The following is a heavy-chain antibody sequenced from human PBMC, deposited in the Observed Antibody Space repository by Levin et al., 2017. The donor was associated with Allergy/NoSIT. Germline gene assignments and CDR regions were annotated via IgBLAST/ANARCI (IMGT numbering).Heavy chain of an antibody. CDR1: GGTFSSYT. CDR2: IIPILGIA. Sequence: SVKVSCKASGGTFSSYTISWVRQAPGQGLEWMGRIIPILGIANYAQKFQGRVTITADKSTSTAYMELSSLRSEDTAVYYCAREDYYGSGSYYNTIDYWGQGTLVTVSS. J-gene: IGHJ4*02. V-gene: IGHV1-69*02. CDR3: AREDYYGSGSYYNTIDY. D-gene: IGHD3-10*01.